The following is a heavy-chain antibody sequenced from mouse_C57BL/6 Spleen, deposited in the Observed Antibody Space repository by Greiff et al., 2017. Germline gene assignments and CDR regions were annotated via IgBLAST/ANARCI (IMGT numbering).Heavy chain of an antibody. CDR3: ARRYYDYDVGFAY. V-gene: IGHV5-17*01. CDR2: ISSGSSTI. Sequence: EVQRVESGGGLVKPGGSLKLSCAASGFTFSDYGMHWVRQAPEKGLEWVAYISSGSSTIYYADTVKGRFTISRDNAKNTLFLQMTSLRSEDTAMYYCARRYYDYDVGFAYWGQGTLVTVSA. D-gene: IGHD2-4*01. J-gene: IGHJ3*01. CDR1: GFTFSDYG.